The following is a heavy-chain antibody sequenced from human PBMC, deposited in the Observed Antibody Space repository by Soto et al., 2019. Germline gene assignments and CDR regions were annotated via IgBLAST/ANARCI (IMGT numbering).Heavy chain of an antibody. D-gene: IGHD3-22*01. CDR1: GYPFTSYG. V-gene: IGHV1-18*04. J-gene: IGHJ5*02. CDR3: ARDWHYYDSSGYVWLDP. Sequence: GSSVKVSCKASGYPFTSYGISWVRQAPGQGLEWMGWISAYNGNTNYAQKLQGRVTMTTDTSTSTAYMELRSLRSDDTAVYYCARDWHYYDSSGYVWLDPWGQGTLVTVSS. CDR2: ISAYNGNT.